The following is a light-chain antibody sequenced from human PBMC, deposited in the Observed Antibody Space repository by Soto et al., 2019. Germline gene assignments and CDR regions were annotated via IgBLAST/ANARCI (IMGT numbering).Light chain of an antibody. CDR3: QQYGDSPMYT. J-gene: IGKJ2*01. V-gene: IGKV3-20*01. CDR2: GAS. CDR1: QSVSSSH. Sequence: EIVLTQSPGTLSSSPGERATLSCRASQSVSSSHLAWYQQKHGQAPRLLIYGASSRAPGIPDRFSGSGSGTDFTLTISRLEPDDFAVYFCQQYGDSPMYTFGQGTKLEI.